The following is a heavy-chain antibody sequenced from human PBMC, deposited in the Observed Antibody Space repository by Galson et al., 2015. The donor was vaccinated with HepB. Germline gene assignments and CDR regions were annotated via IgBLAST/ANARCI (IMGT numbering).Heavy chain of an antibody. CDR1: GFTFSSYA. CDR2: ISGSGGST. J-gene: IGHJ4*02. CDR3: TTAPRGRIAGRDCYFDY. Sequence: SLRLSCAASGFTFSSYAMSWVRQAPGKGLEWVSAISGSGGSTYYADSVKGRFTISRDNSKNTLYLQTNSLKTEDTAVYFCTTAPRGRIAGRDCYFDYWGQGTLVTVSS. D-gene: IGHD1-26*01. V-gene: IGHV3-23*01.